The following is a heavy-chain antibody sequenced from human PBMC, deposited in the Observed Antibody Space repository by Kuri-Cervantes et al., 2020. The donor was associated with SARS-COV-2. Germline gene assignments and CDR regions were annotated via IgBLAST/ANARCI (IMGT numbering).Heavy chain of an antibody. D-gene: IGHD3-10*01. J-gene: IGHJ4*02. CDR1: GGSFNDYF. CDR3: ARHEPSGRLWFGELLFDY. Sequence: GSLRLSCVVSGGSFNDYFWTWLRQPPGKGLEWIGSIYYSGSTYYNPSLKNRVTVSVDTSQGQFSLNLSSVTAADTAVYYCARHEPSGRLWFGELLFDYWGQGTLATVSS. V-gene: IGHV4-39*01. CDR2: IYYSGST.